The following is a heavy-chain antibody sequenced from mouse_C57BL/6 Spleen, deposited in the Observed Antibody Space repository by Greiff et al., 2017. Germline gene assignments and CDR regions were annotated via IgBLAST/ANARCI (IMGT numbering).Heavy chain of an antibody. J-gene: IGHJ3*01. D-gene: IGHD2-12*01. CDR3: ASYDREFAY. CDR2: INPSSGYT. CDR1: GSTFPSYW. V-gene: IGHV1-7*01. Sequence: QVQLQQSGAELAKPGASVKLSCKASGSTFPSYWLPWLNQRPGRGLDWIGYINPSSGYTTYNQKFKDKATLTSDKSSSTAYMQLSSLTYEDSAVYYCASYDREFAYWGQGTLVTVSA.